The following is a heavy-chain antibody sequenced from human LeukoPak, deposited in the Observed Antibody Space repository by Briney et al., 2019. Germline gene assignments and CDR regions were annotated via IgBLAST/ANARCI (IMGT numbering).Heavy chain of an antibody. CDR1: GFTVSSNY. V-gene: IGHV3-53*05. D-gene: IGHD3-10*01. CDR2: TYSGGST. CDR3: ARDPYGSGSYGLPY. J-gene: IGHJ4*02. Sequence: GGSLRLSCAASGFTVSSNYMSWVRQAPGKGLEWVSVTYSGGSTYYADTVKGRFTISRDNSKNTLYLEMNSLRAEDTAVYYCARDPYGSGSYGLPYWGQGTLVTVSS.